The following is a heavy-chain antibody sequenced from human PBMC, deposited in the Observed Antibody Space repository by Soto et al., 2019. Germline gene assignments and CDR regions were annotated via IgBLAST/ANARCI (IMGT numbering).Heavy chain of an antibody. CDR2: IYYSGST. V-gene: IGHV4-39*01. J-gene: IGHJ6*02. CDR1: GGSISSSSYY. Sequence: PSETLSLTCTVSGGSISSSSYYWGWIRQPPGKGLEWIGSIYYSGSTYYNPSLKSRVTISVDTSKNQFSLKLSSVTAADTAVYYCARRGIAAAENYYYYYYGMDVWGQGTTVTVSS. D-gene: IGHD6-13*01. CDR3: ARRGIAAAENYYYYYYGMDV.